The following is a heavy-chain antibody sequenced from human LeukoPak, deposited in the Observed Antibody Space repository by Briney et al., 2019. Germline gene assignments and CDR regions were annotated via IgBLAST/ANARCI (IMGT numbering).Heavy chain of an antibody. D-gene: IGHD1-26*01. CDR1: GFTFSSYA. V-gene: IGHV3-64D*06. CDR2: ISSNGGST. Sequence: GSLRLSCSASGFTFSSYAMHWVRQAPGKGLEYVSAISSNGGSTYYADSVKGRFTISRDNSKNTLYLQMSSLRAEDTAVYYCVKGYAGSGSYPVWGQGTTVTVSS. J-gene: IGHJ6*02. CDR3: VKGYAGSGSYPV.